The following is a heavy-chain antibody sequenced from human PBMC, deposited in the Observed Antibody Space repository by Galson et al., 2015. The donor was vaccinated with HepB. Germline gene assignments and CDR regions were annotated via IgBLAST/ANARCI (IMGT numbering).Heavy chain of an antibody. Sequence: CAISGDSVSSNSAAWNWIRQSPSRGLEWLGRTYYRSKWYDDYALSVKSRITINPDTSKNQFSLLLNSVTPEDTALYFCARGGAFDIWGQGTMVTVSS. V-gene: IGHV6-1*01. J-gene: IGHJ3*02. CDR3: ARGGAFDI. CDR2: TYYRSKWYD. CDR1: GDSVSSNSAA.